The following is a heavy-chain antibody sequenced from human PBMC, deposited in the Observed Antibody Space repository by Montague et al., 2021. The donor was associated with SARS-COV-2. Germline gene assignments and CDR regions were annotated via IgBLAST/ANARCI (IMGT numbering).Heavy chain of an antibody. CDR1: GFSPSTSGMC. Sequence: PALVKPTQTLTLTCTFSGFSPSTSGMCVSWIRQPPGKALEWLTLIDWDDDKYYSTSLKTRLTISKDTSINQVVLTMTNMDPVDTATYYCARSYGTTVVTRAFDYWGQGTLVTVSS. CDR3: ARSYGTTVVTRAFDY. V-gene: IGHV2-70*01. CDR2: IDWDDDK. J-gene: IGHJ4*02. D-gene: IGHD4-23*01.